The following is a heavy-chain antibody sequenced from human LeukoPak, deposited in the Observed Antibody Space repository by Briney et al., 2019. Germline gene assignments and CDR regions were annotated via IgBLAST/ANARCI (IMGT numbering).Heavy chain of an antibody. J-gene: IGHJ5*02. CDR3: ARLSMVAATSWFDP. CDR1: GGSISSSSHY. V-gene: IGHV4-39*07. CDR2: IYYTGST. D-gene: IGHD2-15*01. Sequence: SETLSLTCTVSGGSISSSSHYWGWIRQPPGKGLEWIGIIYYTGSTHYNPSLESRITISVDTSKNQFSLKLSSVTAADTAVYYCARLSMVAATSWFDPWGQGTLVTVSS.